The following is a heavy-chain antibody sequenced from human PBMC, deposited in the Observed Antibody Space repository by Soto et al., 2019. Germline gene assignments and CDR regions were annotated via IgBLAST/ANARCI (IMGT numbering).Heavy chain of an antibody. CDR2: ISYDGSNK. CDR3: AKDPNGDYVGAFDS. Sequence: PGGSLRLSCAASGFTFSSYAMHWVRQAPGKGLEWVAVISYDGSNKYYADSVKGRFTISRDSSKDTVYLQMNNLRADDTALYYCAKDPNGDYVGAFDSWGHGTLVTVSS. CDR1: GFTFSSYA. J-gene: IGHJ4*01. V-gene: IGHV3-30-3*01. D-gene: IGHD4-17*01.